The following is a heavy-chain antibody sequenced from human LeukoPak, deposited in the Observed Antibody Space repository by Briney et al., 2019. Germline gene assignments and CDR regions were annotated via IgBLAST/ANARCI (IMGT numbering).Heavy chain of an antibody. CDR1: GGTFSSYA. CDR2: IIPIFGTA. CDR3: ARDSRSGYSSGDY. D-gene: IGHD6-19*01. J-gene: IGHJ4*02. V-gene: IGHV1-69*13. Sequence: GASVNVSCKASGGTFSSYAISWVRQAPGQGLEWMGGIIPIFGTANYAQKFQGRVTITADESTSTAYMELSSLRSEDTAVYYCARDSRSGYSSGDYWGQGTLVTVSS.